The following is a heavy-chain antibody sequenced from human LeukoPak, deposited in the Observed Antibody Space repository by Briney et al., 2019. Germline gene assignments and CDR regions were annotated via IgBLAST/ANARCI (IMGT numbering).Heavy chain of an antibody. D-gene: IGHD3-3*01. CDR3: ARGGHYDFWSGPPDF. CDR2: ISTYSGNT. Sequence: ASVKVFCKASGYTFTNYGISWVRQAPGQGLEWMGRISTYSGNTNYAQKVQGRVTMTTDTSTSTAYMELKSLRSDDTAVYYCARGGHYDFWSGPPDFWGQGTLVTVSS. CDR1: GYTFTNYG. V-gene: IGHV1-18*01. J-gene: IGHJ4*02.